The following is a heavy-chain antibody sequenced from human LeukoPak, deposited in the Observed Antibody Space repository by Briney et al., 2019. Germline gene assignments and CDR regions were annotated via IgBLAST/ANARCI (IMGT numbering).Heavy chain of an antibody. V-gene: IGHV3-33*01. D-gene: IGHD1-26*01. J-gene: IGHJ4*02. Sequence: XLRLXXXXSGFTFXXYGMHWVRXAPGKGLEWVAVIWYDGSNKYYADSVKGRFTISRDNSKNTLYLQMNSLRAEDTAVYYCARLSGSYREYFDYWGQGTLVTVSS. CDR3: ARLSGSYREYFDY. CDR1: GFTFXXYG. CDR2: IWYDGSNK.